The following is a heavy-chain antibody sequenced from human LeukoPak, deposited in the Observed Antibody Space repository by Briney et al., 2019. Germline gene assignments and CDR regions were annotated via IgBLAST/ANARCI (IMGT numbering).Heavy chain of an antibody. CDR3: AAVPDARGGTDY. CDR2: IVVGSGNT. J-gene: IGHJ4*02. Sequence: SVKVSCKASGFTFTSSAVQWVRQARGQRLEWIGWIVVGSGNTNYAQKFQERVTIARDMSTSTAYMELSSLRSEDTAVYYCAAVPDARGGTDYWGQGTLVTVSS. V-gene: IGHV1-58*01. D-gene: IGHD3-10*01. CDR1: GFTFTSSA.